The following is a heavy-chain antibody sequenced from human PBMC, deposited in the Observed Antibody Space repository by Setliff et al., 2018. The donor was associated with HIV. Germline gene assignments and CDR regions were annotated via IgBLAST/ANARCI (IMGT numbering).Heavy chain of an antibody. V-gene: IGHV4-34*01. J-gene: IGHJ6*03. CDR2: INHSGST. CDR3: ARHRDPPGSRWIYYYYYMDL. CDR1: GGSFSGYY. D-gene: IGHD6-13*01. Sequence: SETLSLTCAVYGGSFSGYYWSWIRQPPGKGLEWIGEINHSGSTNYNPSLKSRVTISVDTSKNQFSLKLSSVTVADTGVYYCARHRDPPGSRWIYYYYYMDLWGEGTTVTVSS.